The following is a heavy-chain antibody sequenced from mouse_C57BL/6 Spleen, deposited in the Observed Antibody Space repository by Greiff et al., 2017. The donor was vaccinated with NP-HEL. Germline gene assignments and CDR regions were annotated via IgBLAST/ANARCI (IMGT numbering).Heavy chain of an antibody. CDR3: AREGDGSSGDWYFDV. J-gene: IGHJ1*03. D-gene: IGHD1-1*01. CDR2: INYDGSST. V-gene: IGHV5-16*01. CDR1: GFTFSDYY. Sequence: EVQLVESEGGLVQPGSSMKLSCTASGFTFSDYYMAWVRQVPEKGLEWVANINYDGSSTYYLDSLKSRFIISRDNAKNILYLQMSSLKSEDTATYDCAREGDGSSGDWYFDVWGTGTTVTVSS.